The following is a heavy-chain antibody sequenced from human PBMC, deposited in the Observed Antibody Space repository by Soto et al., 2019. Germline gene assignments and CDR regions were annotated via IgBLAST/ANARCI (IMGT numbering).Heavy chain of an antibody. Sequence: QVQLQESGPGLVKPSETLSLTCTVSGGSISSYYWSWIRQPPGKGLEWIGYIYYSGSTNYNPSLKSRVTISVDTSKNQCSLKLSSVTAADTAVYYCARGGDQRRPDYYYYYMDVWGKGTTVTVSS. V-gene: IGHV4-59*01. CDR2: IYYSGST. J-gene: IGHJ6*03. CDR3: ARGGDQRRPDYYYYYMDV. CDR1: GGSISSYY.